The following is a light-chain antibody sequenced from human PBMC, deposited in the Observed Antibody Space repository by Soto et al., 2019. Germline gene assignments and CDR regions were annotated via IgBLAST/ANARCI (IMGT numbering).Light chain of an antibody. CDR2: GAS. CDR1: QSVSSK. V-gene: IGKV3-15*01. Sequence: EIVMTQSPAILSVSPGDRATLSCRASQSVSSKLAWYQQKPGQAPMLLIYGASTRASGVPARFSGSGSGTEFTLTINSLEPEDFAIYYCHQRQSWPRTFGQGTKVDI. CDR3: HQRQSWPRT. J-gene: IGKJ1*01.